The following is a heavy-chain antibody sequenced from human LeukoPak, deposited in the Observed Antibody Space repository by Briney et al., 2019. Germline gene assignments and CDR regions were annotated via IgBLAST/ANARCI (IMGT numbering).Heavy chain of an antibody. J-gene: IGHJ4*02. V-gene: IGHV3-30*02. CDR2: ILYDGSNK. CDR1: GFTFSSYG. D-gene: IGHD6-6*01. CDR3: AKLDSIAARSDY. Sequence: GGSPRLSCAASGFTFSSYGMHWVRQAPGKGLEWVAFILYDGSNKYYADSVKGRFTISRDNSKNTLYLQMNSLRAEDTAVYYCAKLDSIAARSDYWGQGTLVTVSS.